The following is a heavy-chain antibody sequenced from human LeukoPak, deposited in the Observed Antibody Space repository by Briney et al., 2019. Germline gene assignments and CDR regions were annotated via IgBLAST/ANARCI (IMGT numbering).Heavy chain of an antibody. Sequence: SETLSLTCTVSGGSISSSSYYWGWIRQPPGKGLEWIGSIYYSGSTYYNPSLKSRVTISVDTSKNQSSLKLSSVTAADTAVYYCARFSSGWHRDYWGQGTLVTVSS. V-gene: IGHV4-39*01. CDR1: GGSISSSSYY. CDR3: ARFSSGWHRDY. CDR2: IYYSGST. D-gene: IGHD6-19*01. J-gene: IGHJ4*02.